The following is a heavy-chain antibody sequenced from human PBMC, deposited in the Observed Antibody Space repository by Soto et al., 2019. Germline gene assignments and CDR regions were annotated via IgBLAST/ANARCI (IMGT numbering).Heavy chain of an antibody. CDR3: ARDLNY. CDR2: IYRPGGT. V-gene: IGHV4-4*02. J-gene: IGHJ4*02. Sequence: PSQTLSLTCAVSGASVSSNNWWSWVRQPPGKRLEWIGEIYRPGGTNYNPSLKSRVTISLDKSNNQFSLKLTSVTAADTAAYYCARDLNYWGQGTLVTVSS. CDR1: GASVSSNNW.